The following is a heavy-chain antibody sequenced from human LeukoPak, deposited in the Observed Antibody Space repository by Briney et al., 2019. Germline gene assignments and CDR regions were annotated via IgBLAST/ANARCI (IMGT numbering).Heavy chain of an antibody. Sequence: ASVKVSCKASGYTFTDYYINWVRQAPGQGLEWMGWINPNSGGTNYAQKFQGRVTMTRDTSISTAYMELSRLRSDDTAVYYCARVTMVRGVISCPWFDPWGQGTLVTVSS. J-gene: IGHJ5*02. V-gene: IGHV1-2*02. CDR3: ARVTMVRGVISCPWFDP. CDR1: GYTFTDYY. CDR2: INPNSGGT. D-gene: IGHD3-10*01.